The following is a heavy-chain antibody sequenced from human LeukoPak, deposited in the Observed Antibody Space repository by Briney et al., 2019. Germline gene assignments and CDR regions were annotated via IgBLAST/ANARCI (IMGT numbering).Heavy chain of an antibody. V-gene: IGHV4-61*02. J-gene: IGHJ4*02. CDR3: ARESRNWNYGYFDY. D-gene: IGHD1-7*01. CDR1: GGSISSGSYY. CDR2: IYTSGST. Sequence: SGTLSLTCTVSGGSISSGSYYWSWIRQPAGKGLEWIGRIYTSGSTNYNPSLKSRVTISVDTSKNQFSLKLSSVTAADTAVYYCARESRNWNYGYFDYWGQGTLVTVSS.